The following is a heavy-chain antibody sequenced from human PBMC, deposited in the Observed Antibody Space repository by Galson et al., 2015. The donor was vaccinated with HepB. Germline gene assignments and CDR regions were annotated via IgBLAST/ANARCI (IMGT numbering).Heavy chain of an antibody. CDR3: AKDGGDCSGGNCYYFDY. Sequence: SLRLSCATSGFTFSSYAMSWVRQAPGKGLEWVSAISGSGGHTYYADSVKGRFTISRDNSKSTLYLQMNSPRAEDTAVYYCAKDGGDCSGGNCYYFDYWGQGTLVTVSS. CDR1: GFTFSSYA. V-gene: IGHV3-23*01. D-gene: IGHD2-15*01. J-gene: IGHJ4*02. CDR2: ISGSGGHT.